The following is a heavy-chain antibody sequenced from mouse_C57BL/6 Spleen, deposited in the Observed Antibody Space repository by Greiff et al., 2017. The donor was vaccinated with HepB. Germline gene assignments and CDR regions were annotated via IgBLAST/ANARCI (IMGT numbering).Heavy chain of an antibody. Sequence: QVQLQQPGAELVRPGTSVKLSCKASGYTFTSYWMHWVKQRPGQGLEWIGVIDPSDSYTNYNQKFKGKATLTVDTSSSTAYMQLSSLTSEDSAVYYCASFYYGNYEGFAYWGQGTLVTVSA. CDR2: IDPSDSYT. J-gene: IGHJ3*01. CDR1: GYTFTSYW. D-gene: IGHD2-1*01. CDR3: ASFYYGNYEGFAY. V-gene: IGHV1-59*01.